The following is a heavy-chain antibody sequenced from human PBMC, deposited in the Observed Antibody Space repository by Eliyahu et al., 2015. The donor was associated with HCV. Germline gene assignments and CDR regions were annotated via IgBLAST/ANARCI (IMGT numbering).Heavy chain of an antibody. CDR1: GYSFTSYW. Sequence: EVQLVQSGAEVKKPGESLKISCKGSGYSFTSYWVGWVRQMPGKGLEWMGIINPGDSDTRYSPSFQGQVTMSADKSISTAYLQWSSLKASDTAMYYCARSHPSYDILTGTFDYWGQGTLVTVSS. CDR3: ARSHPSYDILTGTFDY. CDR2: INPGDSDT. D-gene: IGHD3-9*01. J-gene: IGHJ4*02. V-gene: IGHV5-51*01.